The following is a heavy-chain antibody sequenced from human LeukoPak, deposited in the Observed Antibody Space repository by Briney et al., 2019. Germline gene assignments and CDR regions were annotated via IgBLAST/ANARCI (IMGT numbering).Heavy chain of an antibody. CDR1: GGSISSYY. Sequence: PSETLSLTCTVSGGSISSYYWTWIRQPPGKGLEWIGNIYYSGSTNYNPSLKSRVTISIDTSKNQFSPKLSSVTAADTAVYYCARATHQRIYSGYDPFYYGLDVWGQGTTVTVSS. J-gene: IGHJ6*02. D-gene: IGHD5-12*01. CDR3: ARATHQRIYSGYDPFYYGLDV. CDR2: IYYSGST. V-gene: IGHV4-59*01.